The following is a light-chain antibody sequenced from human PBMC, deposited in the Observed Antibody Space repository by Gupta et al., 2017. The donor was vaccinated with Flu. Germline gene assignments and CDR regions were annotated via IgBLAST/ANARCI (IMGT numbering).Light chain of an antibody. Sequence: EIVMTQSPATLSVSPGERITLSCRASQSVSSTLAWYQQKPGQAPRLLIYDASTRPSGVPARFSGSGSGTEFTLTISSLQSEDFAVYYCQQDNYWPLTFGGGTKVEIK. J-gene: IGKJ4*01. CDR2: DAS. CDR1: QSVSST. V-gene: IGKV3-15*01. CDR3: QQDNYWPLT.